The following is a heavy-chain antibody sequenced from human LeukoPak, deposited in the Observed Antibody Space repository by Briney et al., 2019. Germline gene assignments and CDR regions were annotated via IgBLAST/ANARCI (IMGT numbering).Heavy chain of an antibody. CDR1: GFTFSSYA. Sequence: QSGGSLRLSCAASGFTFSSYAMTWVRQTPERGLEWVSGFSNNGVTTFYADSVKGRFTISRDNSKNSLYLQMNSVRAEDTALYFCAKDQYGSGSLYAFDIWGQGTMVTVSS. CDR2: FSNNGVTT. CDR3: AKDQYGSGSLYAFDI. D-gene: IGHD3-10*01. J-gene: IGHJ3*02. V-gene: IGHV3-23*01.